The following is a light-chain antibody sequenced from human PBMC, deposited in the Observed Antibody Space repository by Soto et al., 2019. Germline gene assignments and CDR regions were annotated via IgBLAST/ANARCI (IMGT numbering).Light chain of an antibody. CDR2: GAS. J-gene: IGKJ1*01. CDR1: QTVSSSY. CDR3: QQYGGSPRT. V-gene: IGKV3-20*01. Sequence: EIVLTQSPGTLSLSPGERATLSCRASQTVSSSYLAWYQHKPGQAPRLLIYGASSRATGIPDRFSGSGSGTDFTLTISRLEPEDFAFYYCQQYGGSPRTFGQGTKVEIK.